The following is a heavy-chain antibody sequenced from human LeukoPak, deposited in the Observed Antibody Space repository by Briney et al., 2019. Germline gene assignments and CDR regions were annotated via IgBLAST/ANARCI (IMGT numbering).Heavy chain of an antibody. V-gene: IGHV4-59*01. CDR1: GGSISSYY. Sequence: SETLSLTCTVSGGSISSYYWSWIRQPPGKGLEWMGYIYYSGSTNYNPSLKSRVTISVDTSKNQFSLKLSSVTAADTAVYYCARRYYYDSSGYSDWGQGTLVTVSS. D-gene: IGHD3-22*01. CDR3: ARRYYYDSSGYSD. CDR2: IYYSGST. J-gene: IGHJ4*02.